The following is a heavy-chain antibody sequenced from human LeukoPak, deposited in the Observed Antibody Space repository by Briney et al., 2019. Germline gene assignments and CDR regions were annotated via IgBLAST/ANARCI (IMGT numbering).Heavy chain of an antibody. J-gene: IGHJ4*02. D-gene: IGHD6-19*01. CDR3: ARGVVFHSSGWYNDY. V-gene: IGHV3-21*01. Sequence: GGSLRLSCAASGFTLSSYSMNWVRQAPGKGLEWVSSISSSSSYIYYADSVKGRFTISRDNAKNSLYLQMNSLRAEDTAVYYCARGVVFHSSGWYNDYWGQGTLVTVSS. CDR2: ISSSSSYI. CDR1: GFTLSSYS.